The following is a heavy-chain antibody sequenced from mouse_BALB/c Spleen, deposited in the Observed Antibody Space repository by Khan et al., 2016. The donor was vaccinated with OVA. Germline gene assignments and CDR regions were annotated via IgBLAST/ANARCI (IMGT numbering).Heavy chain of an antibody. D-gene: IGHD2-10*01. CDR2: ILSDGST. CDR1: GFSLTNYG. V-gene: IGHV2-6-1*01. Sequence: QVQLKQSGPGLVAPSQSLSITCTISGFSLTNYGVHWVRQPPGKGLEWLVVILSDGSTTYNSALKSRLTISKDNSKSQVFLKMNSLQTDDTAMYFCARQPYYHYNSMDYWGQGTSVTVSS. J-gene: IGHJ4*01. CDR3: ARQPYYHYNSMDY.